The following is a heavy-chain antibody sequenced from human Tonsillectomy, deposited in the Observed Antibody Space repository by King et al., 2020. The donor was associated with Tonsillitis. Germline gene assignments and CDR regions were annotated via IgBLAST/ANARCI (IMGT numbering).Heavy chain of an antibody. CDR2: VSVSGGCT. V-gene: IGHV3-23*04. D-gene: IGHD3-9*01. CDR3: AKPTGYLHAFDI. J-gene: IGHJ3*02. Sequence: VQLVESGGGLVQPGGSLRLSCAASGCTFENYAMSWVRQAPGKGLEWVSTVSVSGGCTYYADSVRGRFTMSRDNSNYTLYLQMNAPRAEDTAVHYCAKPTGYLHAFDIWGHGTMVTVSS. CDR1: GCTFENYA.